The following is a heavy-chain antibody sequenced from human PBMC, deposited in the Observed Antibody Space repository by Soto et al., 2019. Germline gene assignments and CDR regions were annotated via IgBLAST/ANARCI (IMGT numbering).Heavy chain of an antibody. J-gene: IGHJ6*03. CDR3: AREAGWYYYLDL. D-gene: IGHD6-19*01. CDR1: SGSISSSNW. V-gene: IGHV4-4*02. Sequence: QVQLQESGPGLVKPSGTLSLTCTVSSGSISSSNWWSWVRQPPGKGLEWIGEIYHTGSTNYNPSLKSRVTISVDKSKNQFSLKLSSVTSADTAVYHCAREAGWYYYLDLWGKGTTVTVSS. CDR2: IYHTGST.